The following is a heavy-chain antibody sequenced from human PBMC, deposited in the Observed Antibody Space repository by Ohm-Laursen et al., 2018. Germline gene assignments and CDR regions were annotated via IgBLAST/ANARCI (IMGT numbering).Heavy chain of an antibody. CDR3: ARDWEAVAAYNWFDP. Sequence: ASVKVSCKASGYTFTSYGISWVRQAPGQGLEWMGWISAYNGNTNYAQKLQGRVTMTTDTSTSTAYMELRSLRSDDTAVYYCARDWEAVAAYNWFDPWGQGTLVTVSS. CDR2: ISAYNGNT. D-gene: IGHD2-15*01. J-gene: IGHJ5*02. V-gene: IGHV1-18*01. CDR1: GYTFTSYG.